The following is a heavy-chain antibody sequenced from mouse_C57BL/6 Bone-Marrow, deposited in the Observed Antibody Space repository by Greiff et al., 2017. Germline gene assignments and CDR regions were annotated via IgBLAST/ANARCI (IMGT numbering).Heavy chain of an antibody. Sequence: EVKLEESGPVLVKPGASVKMSCTASGYTITDYYMNWVKQSHGKSLEWIGVINPYNGGTSYNQKFKGKATLTVDKSSSTAYMELTSLTSEDSAVFYCAPRGYCDNFHYWGQGTTHTVSS. CDR1: GYTITDYY. CDR2: INPYNGGT. V-gene: IGHV1-19*01. CDR3: APRGYCDNFHY. J-gene: IGHJ2*01.